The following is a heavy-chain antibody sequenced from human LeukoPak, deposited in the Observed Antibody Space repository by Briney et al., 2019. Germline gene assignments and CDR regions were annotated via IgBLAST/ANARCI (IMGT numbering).Heavy chain of an antibody. CDR3: ARVESGYYYGAFDI. V-gene: IGHV4-34*01. CDR2: INHSGST. J-gene: IGHJ3*02. Sequence: SETLSLTCAVYGGSFSGYYWSWIRQPPGKGLEWIGEINHSGSTNYKPSLKSRVTISVDTSKNQFSLKLSSVTAADTAVYYCARVESGYYYGAFDIWGQGTMVTVSS. CDR1: GGSFSGYY. D-gene: IGHD3-22*01.